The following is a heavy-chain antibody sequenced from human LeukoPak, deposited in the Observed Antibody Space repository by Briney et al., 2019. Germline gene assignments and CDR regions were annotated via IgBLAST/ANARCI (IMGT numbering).Heavy chain of an antibody. V-gene: IGHV3-15*01. D-gene: IGHD3-9*01. Sequence: GGSLRLSCAASGFTFSNAWMSWVRQAPGKGLEWVGRIKSKTDGGTTDYAAPVKGRFTISRDDSKNTLYLQMNSLKTEDTAVYYCTTAVDVLRYFDWLSMNYYYYGMDVWGRGTTVTVSS. CDR1: GFTFSNAW. CDR2: IKSKTDGGTT. CDR3: TTAVDVLRYFDWLSMNYYYYGMDV. J-gene: IGHJ6*02.